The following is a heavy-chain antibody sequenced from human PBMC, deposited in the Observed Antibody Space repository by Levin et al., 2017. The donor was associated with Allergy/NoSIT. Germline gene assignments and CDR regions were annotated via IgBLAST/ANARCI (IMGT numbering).Heavy chain of an antibody. D-gene: IGHD4-23*01. J-gene: IGHJ4*02. CDR3: ARAGVSAEH. V-gene: IGHV4-61*02. Sequence: SETLSLTCKVSGGSISSGSYYWSWIRQPAAKGLEWIGRIYSSGSANYNPSLKSRVTISVDTSKNQFSLKLSSVTAADTAVYYCARAGVSAEHWGQGTLVTVSS. CDR2: IYSSGSA. CDR1: GGSISSGSYY.